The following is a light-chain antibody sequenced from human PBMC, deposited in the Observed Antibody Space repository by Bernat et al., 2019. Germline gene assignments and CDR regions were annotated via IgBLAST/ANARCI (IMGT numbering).Light chain of an antibody. J-gene: IGLJ2*01. CDR2: EDY. V-gene: IGLV6-57*04. CDR1: SGNIASNY. Sequence: FTLTQPRSVSGSPGETVTISCTRSSGNIASNYLQWYQQHPDSGVTTVIFEDYNRPSGVPARFSGAIDSSSNSAFPKISVLQDEDEADYFCQSYDGTSPVIFGGGTKVTAL. CDR3: QSYDGTSPVI.